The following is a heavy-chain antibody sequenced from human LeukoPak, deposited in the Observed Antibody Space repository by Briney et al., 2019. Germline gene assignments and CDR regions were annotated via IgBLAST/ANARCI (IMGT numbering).Heavy chain of an antibody. J-gene: IGHJ6*01. D-gene: IGHD4-11*01. CDR1: GFTFSSYS. CDR2: ISGSGGST. V-gene: IGHV3-23*01. CDR3: PKDQLARVTTRAGMDL. Sequence: PGGSLRLSCAASGFTFSSYSMSWVRQAPGKGLEWVSSISGSGGSTYYADSVKGRFTISRDNSKNTLYLQMNSLRDEDAAVYYCPKDQLARVTTRAGMDLWGQGTTVSVSS.